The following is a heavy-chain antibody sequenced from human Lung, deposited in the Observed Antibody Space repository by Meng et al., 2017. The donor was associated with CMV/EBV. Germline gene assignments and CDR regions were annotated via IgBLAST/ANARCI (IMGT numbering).Heavy chain of an antibody. CDR1: GFTFSGSA. CDR3: TSWPDYKDYYYYGMDV. V-gene: IGHV3-73*01. D-gene: IGHD4-11*01. J-gene: IGHJ6*02. Sequence: GESXKISCAASGFTFSGSAMHWVRQASGKGLEWVGRIRSKANSYATAYAASVKGRFTISRDDSKNTAYLQMNSLKTEDTAVYYCTSWPDYKDYYYYGMDVWXQGTTVTVSS. CDR2: IRSKANSYAT.